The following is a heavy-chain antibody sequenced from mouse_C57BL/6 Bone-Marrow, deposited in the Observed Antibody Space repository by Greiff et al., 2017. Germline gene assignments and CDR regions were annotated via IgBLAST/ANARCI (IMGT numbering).Heavy chain of an antibody. Sequence: QVQLQQPGAELVRPGSSVKLSCKASGYTFTSYWMDWVKQRPGQGLEWIGNIYPSDSETHYNPKFQDKATLTVDKSSSTAYMQLSSLTSEDSAVYYCARSIVKYFDVWGTGTTVTVSS. J-gene: IGHJ1*03. CDR3: ARSIVKYFDV. V-gene: IGHV1-61*01. D-gene: IGHD2-5*01. CDR2: IYPSDSET. CDR1: GYTFTSYW.